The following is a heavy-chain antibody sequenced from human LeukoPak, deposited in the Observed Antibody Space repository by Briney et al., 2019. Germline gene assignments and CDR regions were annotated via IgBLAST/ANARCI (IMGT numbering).Heavy chain of an antibody. J-gene: IGHJ2*01. CDR2: IYHSGST. V-gene: IGHV4-30-2*01. CDR1: GGSISSGGYY. CDR3: ARVRATEVGATPNWYFDL. Sequence: PSQTLSLTCTVSGGSISSGGYYWSWIRQPPGRGLEWIGYIYHSGSTYYNPSLKSRVTISVDRSKNQFSLKLSSVTAADTAVYYCARVRATEVGATPNWYFDLWGRGTLVTVSS. D-gene: IGHD1-26*01.